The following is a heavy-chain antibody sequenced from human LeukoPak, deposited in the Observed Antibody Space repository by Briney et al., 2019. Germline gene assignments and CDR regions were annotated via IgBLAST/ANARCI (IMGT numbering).Heavy chain of an antibody. D-gene: IGHD2-15*01. CDR2: ISYDGSNK. CDR1: GFTFSSYG. V-gene: IGHV3-30*18. J-gene: IGHJ4*02. Sequence: GGSLRLSCAASGFTFSSYGMHWVRQAPGKGLEWVAVISYDGSNKYYADSVKGRFTISRDNSKNTLYLQMNSLRAEDTAVYYCAKEADLYCSGGSCYPFDYWGQGTLVTVSS. CDR3: AKEADLYCSGGSCYPFDY.